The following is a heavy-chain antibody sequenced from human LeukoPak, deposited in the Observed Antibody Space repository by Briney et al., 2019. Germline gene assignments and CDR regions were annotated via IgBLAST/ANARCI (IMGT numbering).Heavy chain of an antibody. CDR1: GYTFTSYA. D-gene: IGHD3-22*01. Sequence: GASVKVSCKASGYTFTSYAMNWVRQAPGQGLEWMGGIIPIFGTANYAQKFQGRVTITADESTSTAYMELSSLRSEDTAVYYCARVHNYYDSSGYLNDYWGQGTLVTVSS. J-gene: IGHJ4*02. V-gene: IGHV1-69*13. CDR3: ARVHNYYDSSGYLNDY. CDR2: IIPIFGTA.